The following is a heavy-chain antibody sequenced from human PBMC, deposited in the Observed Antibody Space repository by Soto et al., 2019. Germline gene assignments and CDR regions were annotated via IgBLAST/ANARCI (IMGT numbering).Heavy chain of an antibody. CDR3: ARGRYCLTGRCFPNWYLVY. V-gene: IGHV4-30-4*01. D-gene: IGHD2-15*01. CDR2: IYKSTTT. Sequence: SETLSLTCSVSGDSISTVDYFWAWIRQPPGQALEYIGYIYKSTTTYYNPSFESRVAISLDTSKSQFSLNVTSVTAADTAVYFCARGRYCLTGRCFPNWYLVYWGQGTLVTVSS. CDR1: GDSISTVDYF. J-gene: IGHJ4*02.